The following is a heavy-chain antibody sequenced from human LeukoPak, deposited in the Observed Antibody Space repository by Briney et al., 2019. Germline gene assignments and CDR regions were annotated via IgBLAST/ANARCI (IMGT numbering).Heavy chain of an antibody. CDR3: ARDMYYYDSSGYWAY. CDR2: IKQDGSEK. D-gene: IGHD3-22*01. CDR1: GFTFSSYW. V-gene: IGHV3-7*01. Sequence: PGGFLRLSCAASGFTFSSYWMSWVRQAPGKGLEWVANIKQDGSEKYYVDSVKGRFTISRDNSKNTLYLQMNSLRAEDTAVYYCARDMYYYDSSGYWAYWGQGTLVTVSS. J-gene: IGHJ4*02.